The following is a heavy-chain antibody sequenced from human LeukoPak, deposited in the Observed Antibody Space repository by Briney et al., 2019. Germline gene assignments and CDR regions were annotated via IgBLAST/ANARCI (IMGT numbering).Heavy chain of an antibody. CDR1: GFTFSSYS. J-gene: IGHJ3*02. V-gene: IGHV3-21*01. Sequence: KSGGSLRLSCAASGFTFSSYSMNWVRQAPGKGLEWVSSISSSSSYIYYADSVKGRFTISRDNAKNSLYLQMNSLRAEDTAVYYCARDRTLWEGAFDIWGQGTMVTVSS. CDR3: ARDRTLWEGAFDI. D-gene: IGHD3-10*01. CDR2: ISSSSSYI.